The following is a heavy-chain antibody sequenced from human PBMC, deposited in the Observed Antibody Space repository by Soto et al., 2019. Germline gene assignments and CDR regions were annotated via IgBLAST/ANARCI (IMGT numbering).Heavy chain of an antibody. Sequence: QVQLVQSGAEEKKPGASVKVSCKASGYTFTSYAMHWVRQATGQRLEWMGWINAANGNTKYTQKFQGRVTITRDTCASTAYMAMSSVRSEDTAVYFYATAVALPAGFDYWGQGTLVTVSS. J-gene: IGHJ4*02. CDR1: GYTFTSYA. CDR2: INAANGNT. D-gene: IGHD2-21*01. V-gene: IGHV1-3*05. CDR3: ATAVALPAGFDY.